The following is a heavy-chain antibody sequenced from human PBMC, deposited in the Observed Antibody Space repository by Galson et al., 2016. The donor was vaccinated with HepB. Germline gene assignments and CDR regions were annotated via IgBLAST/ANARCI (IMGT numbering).Heavy chain of an antibody. CDR2: ISHDGSNK. CDR1: GFTFSYYS. Sequence: SLRLSCAISGFTFSYYSMHWVRQAPGKGLEWVAFISHDGSNKYYADSVKGRFTISRDNSKNTLYVQLNSLRVEDTAVYYCERDVLRYFDWLLSYGMDVWGQGTTVTVSS. J-gene: IGHJ6*02. V-gene: IGHV3-30*04. D-gene: IGHD3-9*01. CDR3: ERDVLRYFDWLLSYGMDV.